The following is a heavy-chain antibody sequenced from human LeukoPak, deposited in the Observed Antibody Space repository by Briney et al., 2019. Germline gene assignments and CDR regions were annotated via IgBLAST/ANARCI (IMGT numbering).Heavy chain of an antibody. J-gene: IGHJ4*02. CDR3: ARDSSSWYTDYFDY. CDR1: GFTFSSYW. V-gene: IGHV3-7*01. Sequence: GGSLRLSCAASGFTFSSYWMSWVRQAPGKGLEWVANIKQDGSEKYYLDSVKGRFTISRDNAKNSLYLQMNSLRAEDTAVYYCARDSSSWYTDYFDYWGQGTLVTVSS. D-gene: IGHD6-13*01. CDR2: IKQDGSEK.